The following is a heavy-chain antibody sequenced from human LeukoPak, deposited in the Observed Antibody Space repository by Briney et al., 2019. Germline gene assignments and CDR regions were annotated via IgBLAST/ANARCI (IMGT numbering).Heavy chain of an antibody. CDR2: ITDNGATT. CDR3: ARAGDCTNGICYTADFDY. D-gene: IGHD2-8*01. Sequence: GSLRLSCAASGFTFSSYAMSWVRQAPGKGLEWVSAITDNGATTYYADSVKGRFTISRDNSKNTLYLQMNSLRAEDTAVYYCARAGDCTNGICYTADFDYWGQGTLVTVSS. V-gene: IGHV3-23*01. CDR1: GFTFSSYA. J-gene: IGHJ4*02.